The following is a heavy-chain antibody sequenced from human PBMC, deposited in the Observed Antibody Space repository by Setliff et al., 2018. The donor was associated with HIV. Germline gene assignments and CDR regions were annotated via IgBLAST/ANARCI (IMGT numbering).Heavy chain of an antibody. CDR1: GFSLSTSGVG. D-gene: IGHD1-26*01. J-gene: IGHJ4*02. CDR3: GHAQVRWEPSRYDY. Sequence: SGPTLVNPPQTLTLTCTFSGFSLSTSGVGVGWIRQPPGKALEWLALIYWDDDKRYSPSLKSRLTITKDTSKNQVVLTMTNMDPVDTATYYCGHAQVRWEPSRYDYWGQGTLVTVSS. CDR2: IYWDDDK. V-gene: IGHV2-5*02.